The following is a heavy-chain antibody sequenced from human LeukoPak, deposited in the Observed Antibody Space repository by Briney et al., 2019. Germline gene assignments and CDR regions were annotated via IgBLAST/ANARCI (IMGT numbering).Heavy chain of an antibody. V-gene: IGHV1-2*02. D-gene: IGHD4-17*01. CDR2: INPNSGGT. J-gene: IGHJ4*02. CDR3: ARGALDQATVTNYFEY. CDR1: GYTFSDHY. Sequence: ASVKVSCKASGYTFSDHYMQWVRQAPGQGFEWLGWINPNSGGTSYAQKFQGRVTMTRDTSISTAYMELSRLGSDDTAVYYCARGALDQATVTNYFEYWGQGTLVTVSS.